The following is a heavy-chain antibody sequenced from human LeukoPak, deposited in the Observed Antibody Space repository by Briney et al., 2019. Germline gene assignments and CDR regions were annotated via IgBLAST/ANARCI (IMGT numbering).Heavy chain of an antibody. Sequence: GASVKVSCKASGYTFTGYYMHWVRQAPGQGLEWMGWINPNSGGTNYAQKFQGRVTMTRDTSISTAYMELSRLRSDDTAVYYCARGDPAAILMVYAIYEPLFDPWGQGTLVTVSS. CDR2: INPNSGGT. D-gene: IGHD2-8*01. J-gene: IGHJ5*02. V-gene: IGHV1-2*02. CDR3: ARGDPAAILMVYAIYEPLFDP. CDR1: GYTFTGYY.